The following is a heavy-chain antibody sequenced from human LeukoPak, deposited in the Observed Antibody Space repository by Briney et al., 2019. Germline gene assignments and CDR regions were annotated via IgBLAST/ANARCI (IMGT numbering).Heavy chain of an antibody. CDR3: ARQKGYCSGGSCYSEDLDY. V-gene: IGHV5-51*01. CDR2: IYPGDSDT. D-gene: IGHD2-15*01. Sequence: GESLKISCKGSGYSFTSYWIGWVRQMPGKGLEWMGIIYPGDSDTRYSPSFQGQVTISADKSISTAYLQWSSLKASDTAMYYCARQKGYCSGGSCYSEDLDYWGQGTLVTVSS. J-gene: IGHJ4*02. CDR1: GYSFTSYW.